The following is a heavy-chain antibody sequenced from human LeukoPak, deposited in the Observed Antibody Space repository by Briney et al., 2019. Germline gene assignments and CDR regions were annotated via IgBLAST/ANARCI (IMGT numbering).Heavy chain of an antibody. V-gene: IGHV3-48*01. D-gene: IGHD3-10*01. Sequence: GGSLRLSCAASGFTFSILAMNWVRQAPGKGLEWVSYISSSSSTIYYADSVKGRFTISRDNAKNSLYLQMNSLRAEDTAVYYCARRGLWGQGTLVTVSS. CDR2: ISSSSSTI. J-gene: IGHJ4*02. CDR3: ARRGL. CDR1: GFTFSILA.